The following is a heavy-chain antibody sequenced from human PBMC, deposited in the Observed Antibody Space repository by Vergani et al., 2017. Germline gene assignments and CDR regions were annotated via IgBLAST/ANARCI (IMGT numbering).Heavy chain of an antibody. D-gene: IGHD6-6*01. Sequence: QVQLVQSGAEVKKPGASVKVSCKASGYTFTGYYMHWVRQAPGQGLEWMGWITPNTGGTNYAQKFQGRVTMTRDTSISTAYMELSRLRSADTAVYYCARDPSSSPLSLSPWSSYFDYWGQGTLVTVSS. CDR1: GYTFTGYY. CDR2: ITPNTGGT. CDR3: ARDPSSSPLSLSPWSSYFDY. V-gene: IGHV1-2*02. J-gene: IGHJ4*02.